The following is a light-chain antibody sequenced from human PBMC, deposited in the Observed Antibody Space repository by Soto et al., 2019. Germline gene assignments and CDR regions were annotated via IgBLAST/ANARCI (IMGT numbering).Light chain of an antibody. J-gene: IGLJ3*02. CDR1: SSDVGGYNY. V-gene: IGLV2-14*01. CDR3: SSYTSSSTWV. CDR2: EVS. Sequence: VLTQPASVSGSPGQSITISCTGTSSDVGGYNYVSWYQQHPGKAPKLMIYEVSNRPSGVSNRFSGSKSGNTASLTISGLQAEDEADYYCSSYTSSSTWVFGGGTKVTVL.